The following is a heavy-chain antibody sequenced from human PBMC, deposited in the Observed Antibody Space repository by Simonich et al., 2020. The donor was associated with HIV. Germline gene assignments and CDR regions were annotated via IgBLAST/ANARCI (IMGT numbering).Heavy chain of an antibody. Sequence: KESGPALVKPTQTLTLTCTFSGFSLSTSGMRVNWIRQPPGKGLEWIGSINYSGTTYYNPHLKGRVSISVDPSKNQFSLKLTSVTAADTAVYYCARRGSVSAGSPRYFDSWGHGTLVTVSS. CDR1: GFSLSTSGMR. CDR2: INYSGTT. V-gene: IGHV4-39*01. J-gene: IGHJ4*01. CDR3: ARRGSVSAGSPRYFDS. D-gene: IGHD3-10*01.